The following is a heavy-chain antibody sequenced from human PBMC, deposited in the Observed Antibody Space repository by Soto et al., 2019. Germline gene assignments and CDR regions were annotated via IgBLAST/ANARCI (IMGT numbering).Heavy chain of an antibody. V-gene: IGHV3-66*01. CDR1: GFIASTSY. CDR3: VRENYYYGMDV. Sequence: GGSLRLSCAASGFIASTSYIFWVRHAPGKGLEWVATTYTSGSADYADSVKGRFTSSRDDSKNTLYLQMNSLRAEDTAMYYCVRENYYYGMDVWGQGTAVTVSS. J-gene: IGHJ6*02. CDR2: TYTSGSA.